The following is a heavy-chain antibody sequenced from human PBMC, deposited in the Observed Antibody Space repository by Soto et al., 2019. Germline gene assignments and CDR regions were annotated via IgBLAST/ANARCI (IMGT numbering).Heavy chain of an antibody. CDR2: IRSKAYGGTT. J-gene: IGHJ3*02. CDR1: GFTFGDYA. CDR3: TRGYLEWLLLDAFDI. V-gene: IGHV3-49*03. Sequence: GGSLRLSCTASGFTFGDYAMSWFRQAPGKGLEWVGFIRSKAYGGTTEYAASVKGRFTISRDDSKSIAYLQMNSLKTEDTAVYYCTRGYLEWLLLDAFDIWGQGTMVTVSS. D-gene: IGHD3-3*01.